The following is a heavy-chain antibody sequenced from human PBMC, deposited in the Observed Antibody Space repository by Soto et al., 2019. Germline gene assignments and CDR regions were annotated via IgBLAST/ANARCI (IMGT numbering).Heavy chain of an antibody. D-gene: IGHD2-21*02. V-gene: IGHV3-53*01. CDR2: IYSGETT. J-gene: IGHJ4*02. CDR1: GFNVNSDY. Sequence: GGSLRLSCAASGFNVNSDYMNWVRQTPGKGLEWVASIYSGETTYYADSVRGRFTISSDKSKNALYFQLSSLRIEDTAVYYCTRDGRGLGRLSLFEYWGQGVLVTVSS. CDR3: TRDGRGLGRLSLFEY.